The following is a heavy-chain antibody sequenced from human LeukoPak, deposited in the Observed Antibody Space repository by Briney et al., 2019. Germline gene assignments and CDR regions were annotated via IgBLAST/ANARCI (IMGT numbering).Heavy chain of an antibody. CDR3: ARESEGSGSYWGLVRRYYFDY. CDR1: GFTFSSYW. D-gene: IGHD3-10*01. V-gene: IGHV3-7*01. Sequence: PGGSLRLSCAASGFTFSSYWMSWVRQAPGKGLEWVANIKEDGSENYFVDSVKGRFTISRDNAKNTLYLQTNSLRAEDTAVYYCARESEGSGSYWGLVRRYYFDYWGQGTLVTVSS. J-gene: IGHJ4*02. CDR2: IKEDGSEN.